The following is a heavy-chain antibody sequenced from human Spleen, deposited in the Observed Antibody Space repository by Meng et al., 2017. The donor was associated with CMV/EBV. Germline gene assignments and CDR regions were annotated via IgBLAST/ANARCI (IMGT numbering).Heavy chain of an antibody. CDR1: GGSISSSSYY. J-gene: IGHJ6*02. Sequence: SETLSLTCTVSGGSISSSSYYWGWIRQPPGKGLEWIGSSYYSGSTYYSPSLKSRVSISVDTSKNQFSLKLSSVTAADTAVYYCARFVVVVPAAIRYYYYYGMDVWGQGTTVTVSS. CDR3: ARFVVVVPAAIRYYYYYGMDV. D-gene: IGHD2-2*02. V-gene: IGHV4-39*07. CDR2: SYYSGST.